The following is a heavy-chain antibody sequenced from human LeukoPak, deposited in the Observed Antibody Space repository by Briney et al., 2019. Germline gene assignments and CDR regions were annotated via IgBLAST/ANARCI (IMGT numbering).Heavy chain of an antibody. Sequence: GGSLRLSCTASGFPFIEYSMNWVRQAPGKGLEWISYIGIDSGNTKYADSVRGRFTISTDKAKNSLYLQMNSLRVEDTAVYYCARDHNYAFDNWGQGTLVSVAS. V-gene: IGHV3-48*01. J-gene: IGHJ4*02. CDR2: IGIDSGNT. D-gene: IGHD1-1*01. CDR3: ARDHNYAFDN. CDR1: GFPFIEYS.